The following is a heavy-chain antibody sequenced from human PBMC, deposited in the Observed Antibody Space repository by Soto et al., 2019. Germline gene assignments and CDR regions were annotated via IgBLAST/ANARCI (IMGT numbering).Heavy chain of an antibody. D-gene: IGHD3-10*01. J-gene: IGHJ4*02. V-gene: IGHV4-59*01. CDR1: GVTLSGYY. CDR3: ARGKGTRKY. Sequence: QVQLQESGPGLVKPSETLSLSCTVSGVTLSGYYWSWIRQTPGKTLEWIGCIYFNGTTNYNPSLKSRVTISLDMSKNQFSLKLRSVTATDTAVYHCARGKGTRKYWGRGTLVTVSS. CDR2: IYFNGTT.